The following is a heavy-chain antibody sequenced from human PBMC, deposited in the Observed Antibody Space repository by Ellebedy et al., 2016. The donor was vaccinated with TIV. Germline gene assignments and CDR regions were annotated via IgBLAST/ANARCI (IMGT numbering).Heavy chain of an antibody. J-gene: IGHJ4*02. CDR2: INPSNGGT. V-gene: IGHV1-46*01. CDR3: ARMYFYDTSGDIGY. D-gene: IGHD3-22*01. CDR1: GYTFTSDL. Sequence: AASVKVSCKASGYTFTSDLIHWVRQAPGQGLEWMGVINPSNGGTGYAQKFQGRVTMTRDTSASTVYMELSSLRSEDTAVYYCARMYFYDTSGDIGYWGQGTLVTVSS.